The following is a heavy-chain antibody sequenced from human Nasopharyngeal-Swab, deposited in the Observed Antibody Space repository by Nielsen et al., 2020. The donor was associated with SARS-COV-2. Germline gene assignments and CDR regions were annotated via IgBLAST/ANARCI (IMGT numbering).Heavy chain of an antibody. CDR2: IYTNGGT. CDR3: VRDWSSPSKTAFGY. Sequence: SDPLSLTCDAFGGSLRSGDYYWSWIRQPAGEGLEWIGRIYTNGGTNYNPSLTSRVTISVDMSKNQFSLKLTSVTAADTAVYYCVRDWSSPSKTAFGYWGQGILVTVSS. CDR1: GGSLRSGDYY. J-gene: IGHJ4*02. D-gene: IGHD6-6*01. V-gene: IGHV4-61*02.